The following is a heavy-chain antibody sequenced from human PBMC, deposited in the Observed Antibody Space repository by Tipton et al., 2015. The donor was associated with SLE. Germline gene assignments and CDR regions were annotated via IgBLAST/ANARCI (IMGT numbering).Heavy chain of an antibody. Sequence: GSLRLSCAASGFNFTSYAMSWVRQAPGKGLEWVSGISGSGGSTYYPDSVKGRFTISRDNSKNTLYLQMNSLRAEDTAVYYCATRASGSYKYFDYWGQGTLVTVSS. CDR3: ATRASGSYKYFDY. V-gene: IGHV3-23*01. D-gene: IGHD3-10*01. CDR1: GFNFTSYA. J-gene: IGHJ4*02. CDR2: ISGSGGST.